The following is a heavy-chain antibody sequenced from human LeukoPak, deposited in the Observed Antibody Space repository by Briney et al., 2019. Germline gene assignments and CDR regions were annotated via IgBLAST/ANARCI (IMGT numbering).Heavy chain of an antibody. CDR1: GGSISSSSYY. CDR2: IYYSGST. V-gene: IGHV4-39*01. J-gene: IGHJ3*02. D-gene: IGHD4-17*01. CDR3: ASPKRSSKRPAALDAFDI. Sequence: PSETLSLTCTVSGGSISSSSYYWGWIRQPPGKGLEWIGSIYYSGSTYYNPSLKSRVTISVDTSKNQFSLKLSSVTAADTAVYYCASPKRSSKRPAALDAFDIWGQGTMVTVSS.